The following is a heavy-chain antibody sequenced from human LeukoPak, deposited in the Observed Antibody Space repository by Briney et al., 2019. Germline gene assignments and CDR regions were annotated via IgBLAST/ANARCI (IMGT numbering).Heavy chain of an antibody. V-gene: IGHV4-4*07. J-gene: IGHJ4*02. Sequence: PSETLSLTCTVSGGXISLYYCSWIRQPAGKGLEWIGRIFSSGSTNYNPSLKGRVTMSVDTSQNHFSLRLSSVTAADTAVYYCARMGQLLNLDYWGQGTLVTVSS. D-gene: IGHD4-11*01. CDR3: ARMGQLLNLDY. CDR2: IFSSGST. CDR1: GGXISLYY.